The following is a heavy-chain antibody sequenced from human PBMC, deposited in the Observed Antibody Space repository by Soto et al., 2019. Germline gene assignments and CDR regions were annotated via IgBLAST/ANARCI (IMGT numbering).Heavy chain of an antibody. CDR3: VKDRRFLEARGAFDV. D-gene: IGHD3-3*01. J-gene: IGHJ3*01. CDR2: ISWNSEVK. V-gene: IGHV3-9*01. Sequence: EMQLVESGGGLVQPGRSLRLSCAASGFTFDDYAMHWVRQVPGKGLEWVSGISWNSEVKLYADTTKGRFTISRDNADNSVYLQIDSLGVEDTAFYYCVKDRRFLEARGAFDVWGQGTLVTVSS. CDR1: GFTFDDYA.